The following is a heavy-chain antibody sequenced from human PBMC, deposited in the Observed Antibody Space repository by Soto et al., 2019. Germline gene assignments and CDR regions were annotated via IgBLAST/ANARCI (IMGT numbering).Heavy chain of an antibody. CDR1: GFTFSSYS. Sequence: EVQLVESGGDLVQPGGSLRLSCAASGFTFSSYSMNWVRQAPGKGLEWVSYISNSNSTIYYADSVKGRFTISRDNAKNSLYLQMNSLRAEYTAVYYCARVTTVVTPGYLGQGTLVTVSS. CDR2: ISNSNSTI. D-gene: IGHD4-17*01. V-gene: IGHV3-48*01. CDR3: ARVTTVVTPGY. J-gene: IGHJ4*02.